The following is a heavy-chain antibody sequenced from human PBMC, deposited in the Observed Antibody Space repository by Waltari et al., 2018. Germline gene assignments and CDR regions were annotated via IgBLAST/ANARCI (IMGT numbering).Heavy chain of an antibody. V-gene: IGHV4-4*02. CDR1: GGSISGGDL. Sequence: QVQLQESGPGLVKPSGTLSLTCAVSGGSISGGDLWSWVRQPPGKGLEWIGEIYHSGTTNYNPSLESRVTISIDNPKNHFSLKLRSVTAADTAMYYCAREREGGIRGQYGLDVWGQGTTVTVSS. CDR2: IYHSGTT. D-gene: IGHD3-16*02. CDR3: AREREGGIRGQYGLDV. J-gene: IGHJ6*02.